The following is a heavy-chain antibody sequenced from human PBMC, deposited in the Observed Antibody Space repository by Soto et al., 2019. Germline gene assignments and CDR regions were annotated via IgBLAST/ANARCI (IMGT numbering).Heavy chain of an antibody. J-gene: IGHJ4*02. V-gene: IGHV4-34*01. D-gene: IGHD2-15*01. Sequence: QVQLQQWGAGLLKPSETLSLTCAVYGGSFSGYYWSWIRQPPGKGLEWIGEINHSGSTNYNPSLKSRVTISVDTSKNQFSLKLSSVTAADTAVYYCASEDCSGGSCYFDYWGQGTLVTVSS. CDR2: INHSGST. CDR1: GGSFSGYY. CDR3: ASEDCSGGSCYFDY.